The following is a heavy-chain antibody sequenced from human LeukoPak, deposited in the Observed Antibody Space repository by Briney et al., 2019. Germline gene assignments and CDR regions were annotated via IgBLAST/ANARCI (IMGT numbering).Heavy chain of an antibody. CDR3: ARHDYGDYADFDY. V-gene: IGHV1-69*13. J-gene: IGHJ4*02. CDR1: GGTFSSYA. D-gene: IGHD4-17*01. CDR2: IIPIFGTA. Sequence: AASVKVSSKASGGTFSSYAISWVRQAPGQGLEWMGGIIPIFGTANYAQKFQGRVTITADESTSTAYMELSSLRSEDTAVYYCARHDYGDYADFDYWGQGTLVTVSS.